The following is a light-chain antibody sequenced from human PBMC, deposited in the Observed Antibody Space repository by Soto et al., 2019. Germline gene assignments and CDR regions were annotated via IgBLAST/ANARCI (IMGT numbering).Light chain of an antibody. Sequence: EIVLTQSPGTLSLSPGERATLSCRASQSVSSSYLAWYQQNPGQAPRLLIYDTFTRAAGVPARFSGSGSGTEFTLTISSLQPEDSATYYCQQLNSYPQTFGQGTRLEIK. J-gene: IGKJ5*01. CDR1: QSVSSSY. V-gene: IGKV3D-20*02. CDR2: DTF. CDR3: QQLNSYPQT.